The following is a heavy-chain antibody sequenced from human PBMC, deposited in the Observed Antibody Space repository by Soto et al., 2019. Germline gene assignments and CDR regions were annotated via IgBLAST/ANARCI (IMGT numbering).Heavy chain of an antibody. D-gene: IGHD2-2*01. V-gene: IGHV1-69*13. Sequence: GASVKVSCKASGDTFSSYAISWVRQAPGQGLEWMGGIIPIFGTANYAQKFQGRVTITADESTSTAYMELSSLRSEDTAVYYCARVVVVVPAAPTISYYYGMDVWGQGTTVTVSS. CDR3: ARVVVVVPAAPTISYYYGMDV. J-gene: IGHJ6*02. CDR1: GDTFSSYA. CDR2: IIPIFGTA.